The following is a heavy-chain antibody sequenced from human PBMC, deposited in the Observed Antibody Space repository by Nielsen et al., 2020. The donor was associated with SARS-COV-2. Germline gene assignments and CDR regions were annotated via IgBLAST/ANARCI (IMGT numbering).Heavy chain of an antibody. CDR2: IRSKAYGGTT. Sequence: GESLKISCAASGFTFSNAWMSWFRQAPGKGLEWVGFIRSKAYGGTTEYAASVKGRFTISRDDSKSIAYLQMNSLKTEDTAVYYCTRLRFSEIAAVGWGQGTLVTVSS. CDR1: GFTFSNAW. V-gene: IGHV3-49*03. D-gene: IGHD6-25*01. CDR3: TRLRFSEIAAVG. J-gene: IGHJ4*02.